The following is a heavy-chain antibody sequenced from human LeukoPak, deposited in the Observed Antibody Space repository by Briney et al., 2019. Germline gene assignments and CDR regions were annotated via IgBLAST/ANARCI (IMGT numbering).Heavy chain of an antibody. V-gene: IGHV1-2*02. J-gene: IGHJ4*02. CDR2: INTHSGGT. Sequence: GASVKVSCKASGYTFTDYYMHWVRQAPGQGLEWMGWINTHSGGTSYAQKFQGRVTMTRATSISTGFMELKSLGSDDTAVYYCARSRISAPVDYWGQGTLVTVSS. D-gene: IGHD6-6*01. CDR1: GYTFTDYY. CDR3: ARSRISAPVDY.